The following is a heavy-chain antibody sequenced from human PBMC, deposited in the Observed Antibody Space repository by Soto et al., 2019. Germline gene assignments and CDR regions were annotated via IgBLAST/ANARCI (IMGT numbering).Heavy chain of an antibody. J-gene: IGHJ5*02. CDR3: AKDRGDDFWSGWKWFDP. Sequence: GGSLRLSCAASGFTFSSYAMSWVRQAPGKGLEWVSAISGSGGSTYYADSVKGRFTISRDNSKNTLYLQMNSLRAEDTAVYYCAKDRGDDFWSGWKWFDPWGQGTLVTVS. D-gene: IGHD3-3*01. V-gene: IGHV3-23*01. CDR1: GFTFSSYA. CDR2: ISGSGGST.